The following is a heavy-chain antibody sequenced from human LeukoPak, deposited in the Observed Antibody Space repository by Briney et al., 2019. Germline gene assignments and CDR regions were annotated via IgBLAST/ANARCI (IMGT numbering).Heavy chain of an antibody. CDR1: GGSISSSSYY. CDR3: ARVYSGYYYDSSGYYFDY. D-gene: IGHD3-22*01. CDR2: IYYSGST. J-gene: IGHJ4*02. Sequence: SETLSLTCTVSGGSISSSSYYWGWIRQPPGKGLEWIGSIYYSGSTYYNPSLKSRVTISVDRSKNQFSLKLSSVTAADTAVYYCARVYSGYYYDSSGYYFDYWGQGTLVTVSS. V-gene: IGHV4-39*07.